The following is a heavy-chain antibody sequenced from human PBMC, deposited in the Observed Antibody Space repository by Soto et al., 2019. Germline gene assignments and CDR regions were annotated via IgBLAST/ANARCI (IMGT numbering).Heavy chain of an antibody. CDR2: IYYSGST. CDR3: ARVLTKYYDLWSGYTMMNWFDP. D-gene: IGHD3-3*01. CDR1: GGSISSGDYY. J-gene: IGHJ5*02. V-gene: IGHV4-30-4*01. Sequence: TLSLTCTVSGGSISSGDYYWSWIRQPPGKGLEWIGYIYYSGSTYYNPSLKSRVTISVDTSKNQFSLKLSSVTAADTAVYYCARVLTKYYDLWSGYTMMNWFDPWGQGTLVTVSS.